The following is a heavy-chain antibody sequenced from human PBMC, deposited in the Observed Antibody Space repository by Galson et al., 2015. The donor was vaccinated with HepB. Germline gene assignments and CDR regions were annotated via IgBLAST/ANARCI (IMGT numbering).Heavy chain of an antibody. V-gene: IGHV3-15*01. CDR3: TTDYYDSSGYYELAGDY. CDR1: GFTFSNAW. CDR2: IKSKTDGGTT. Sequence: SLRLSCAASGFTFSNAWMSWVRQAPGKGLEWVGRIKSKTDGGTTDHAAPVKGRFTISRDDSKNTLYLQMNSLKTEDTAVYYCTTDYYDSSGYYELAGDYWGQGTLVTVSS. D-gene: IGHD3-22*01. J-gene: IGHJ4*02.